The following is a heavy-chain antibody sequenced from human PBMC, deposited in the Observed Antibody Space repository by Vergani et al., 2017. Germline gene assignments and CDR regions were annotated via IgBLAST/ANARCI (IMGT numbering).Heavy chain of an antibody. CDR3: SRARGKKVTTLSRXFDY. D-gene: IGHD4-17*01. Sequence: QVQLQESGPGLVKPSPTLSLTCTVSGGSISSGSYYWSWIRQPAGTGLEWLGRIYTSGSTNYNPSLKSRVTISVDTAKNQFSLKLSSVTAADTAVYYCSRARGKKVTTLSRXFDYWGQGTLVTVSS. CDR2: IYTSGST. J-gene: IGHJ4*02. V-gene: IGHV4-61*02. CDR1: GGSISSGSYY.